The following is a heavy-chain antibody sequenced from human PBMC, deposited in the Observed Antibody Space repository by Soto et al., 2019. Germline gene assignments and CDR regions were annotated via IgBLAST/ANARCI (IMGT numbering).Heavy chain of an antibody. Sequence: GASVKVSCKASGYTFTSYGISWVRQAPGQGLEWMGWISAYNGNTNYAQKLQGRVTMTTDTSTSTAYMELRSLRFDDTAVYYCAREGRLVGATRGAWYYYGMDVWGQGTTVTVSS. CDR2: ISAYNGNT. J-gene: IGHJ6*02. CDR3: AREGRLVGATRGAWYYYGMDV. CDR1: GYTFTSYG. D-gene: IGHD1-26*01. V-gene: IGHV1-18*01.